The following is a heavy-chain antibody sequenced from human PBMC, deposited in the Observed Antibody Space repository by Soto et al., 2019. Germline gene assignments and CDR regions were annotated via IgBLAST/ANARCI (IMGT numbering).Heavy chain of an antibody. J-gene: IGHJ6*02. CDR3: ARGGRGQQLVPYYYYYGMDV. D-gene: IGHD6-13*01. V-gene: IGHV3-13*01. CDR1: GFTFSSYD. Sequence: EVQLVESGGGLVQPGGSLRLSCAASGFTFSSYDMHWVRQATGKGLEWVSAIGTAGDTYYPGSVKGRFTISRENAKNSLYLQMNSLRAEDTAVYYCARGGRGQQLVPYYYYYGMDVWGQGTTVTVSS. CDR2: IGTAGDT.